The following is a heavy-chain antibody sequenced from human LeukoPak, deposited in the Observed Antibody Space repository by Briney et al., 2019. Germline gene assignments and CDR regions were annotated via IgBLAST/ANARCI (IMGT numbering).Heavy chain of an antibody. CDR3: ARVFDYYFDY. D-gene: IGHD2-21*01. V-gene: IGHV4-61*01. Sequence: SETLSLTCTVSGGSISSSSYYWSWIRQPPGKGLEWIGYIYYSGSTNYNPSLKSRVTISVDTSKNQFSLKLSSVTAADTAVYYCARVFDYYFDYWGQGTLVTVSS. CDR1: GGSISSSSYY. CDR2: IYYSGST. J-gene: IGHJ4*02.